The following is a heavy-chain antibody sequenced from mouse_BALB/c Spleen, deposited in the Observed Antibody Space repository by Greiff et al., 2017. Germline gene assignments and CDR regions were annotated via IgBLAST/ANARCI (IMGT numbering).Heavy chain of an antibody. V-gene: IGHV5-6*01. CDR3: ARTLDSSGYVAY. CDR2: ISSGGSYT. D-gene: IGHD3-2*01. Sequence: EVRLVESGGDLVKPGGSLKLSCAASGFTFRSYGMSWVRQTPDKRLEWVATISSGGSYTYYPDSVKGRFTISRDNAKNTLYLQMSSLKSEDTAMYYCARTLDSSGYVAYWGQGTLVTVSA. J-gene: IGHJ3*01. CDR1: GFTFRSYG.